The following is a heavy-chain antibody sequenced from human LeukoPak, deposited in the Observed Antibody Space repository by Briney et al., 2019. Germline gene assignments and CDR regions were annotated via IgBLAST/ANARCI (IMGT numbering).Heavy chain of an antibody. Sequence: GGSLRLSCAASGVTFDDYAMHWVRQAPGKGREWVSGISWNSGSIGYADSVKGRFTISRDNSKNTLYLQMNSLRTEDTAVYYCAKDPRLPAYCGGDCYPQYFDYWGQGTLVTVSS. CDR2: ISWNSGSI. D-gene: IGHD2-21*01. CDR1: GVTFDDYA. J-gene: IGHJ4*02. CDR3: AKDPRLPAYCGGDCYPQYFDY. V-gene: IGHV3-9*01.